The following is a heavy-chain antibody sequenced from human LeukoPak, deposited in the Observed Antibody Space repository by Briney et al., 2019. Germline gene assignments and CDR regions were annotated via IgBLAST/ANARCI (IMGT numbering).Heavy chain of an antibody. J-gene: IGHJ5*02. CDR3: ARKTNYYGSGSYSYWFDP. D-gene: IGHD3-10*01. CDR2: INHSGST. V-gene: IGHV4-34*01. Sequence: SETLSLTCAVYGGSFSGYYWSWIRQPPGKGLEWIGAINHSGSTSYNPSLKSRVTISVDTSKNQFSLKLSSVTAADTAVYYCARKTNYYGSGSYSYWFDPWGQGTLVTVSS. CDR1: GGSFSGYY.